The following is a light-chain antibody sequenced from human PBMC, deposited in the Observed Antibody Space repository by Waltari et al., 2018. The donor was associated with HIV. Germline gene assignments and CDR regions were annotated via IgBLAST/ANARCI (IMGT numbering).Light chain of an antibody. V-gene: IGKV1-39*01. CDR1: QTFNTY. CDR2: ATS. CDR3: QQSHTNPRT. Sequence: DIQMTQSPSSLSASVEDRVSITCRASQTFNTYLNWYQQKPGKAPKLLIYATSTLQTGVPLRFSGSGSGTDFTLTISSLQPEDFATYYCQQSHTNPRTFGRGTKVEVK. J-gene: IGKJ4*02.